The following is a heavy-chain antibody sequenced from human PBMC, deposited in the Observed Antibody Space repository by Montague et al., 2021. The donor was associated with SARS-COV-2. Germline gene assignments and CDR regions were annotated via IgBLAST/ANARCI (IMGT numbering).Heavy chain of an antibody. CDR1: GGSISRYY. CDR2: IHTGGYV. J-gene: IGHJ2*01. CDR3: ARAIWHLDV. Sequence: SETLSLTCSLSGGSISRYYCSWIRQSDGKGLEWIGRIHTGGYVNXNPALQSRVSMSVDTSKSQVSLNVTSVTAADTAVYYCARAIWHLDVWGRGILVTVSS. V-gene: IGHV4-4*07.